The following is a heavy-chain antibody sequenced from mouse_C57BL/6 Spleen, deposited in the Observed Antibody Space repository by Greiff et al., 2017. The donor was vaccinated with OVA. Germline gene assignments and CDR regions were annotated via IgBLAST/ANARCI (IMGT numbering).Heavy chain of an antibody. CDR1: GYTFTDYN. Sequence: EVKLLASGPELVKPGASVKMSCKASGYTFTDYNMHWVKQSHGKSLEWIGYINPNNGGTSYNQKFKGKATLTVNKSSSTAYMELRSLTSEDSAVYYCARKAPYFDYWGQGTTLTVSS. CDR2: INPNNGGT. V-gene: IGHV1-22*01. D-gene: IGHD3-2*02. J-gene: IGHJ2*01. CDR3: ARKAPYFDY.